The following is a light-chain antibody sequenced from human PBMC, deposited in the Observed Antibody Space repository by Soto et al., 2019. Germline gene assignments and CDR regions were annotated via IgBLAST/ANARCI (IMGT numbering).Light chain of an antibody. V-gene: IGKV2-30*01. CDR3: RQGTHWPPYS. CDR2: KVS. J-gene: IGKJ2*03. CDR1: QSLVYRDGNTY. Sequence: VVLTQSPLSLPVTLGQPASISCRSSQSLVYRDGNTYLNWFQQRPGRSPRRLIYKVSDRDSGIPGRFSGSGSGIEVTLKISRVKAVDVGVYCGRQGTHWPPYSFGRGTKLEIK.